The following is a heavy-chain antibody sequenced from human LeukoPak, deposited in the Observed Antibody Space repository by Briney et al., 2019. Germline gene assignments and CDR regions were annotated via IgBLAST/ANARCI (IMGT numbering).Heavy chain of an antibody. CDR3: ARAPPTYYYGSGTLYYYYYMDV. CDR1: GYTFTSYG. D-gene: IGHD3-10*01. CDR2: ISAYNGNT. J-gene: IGHJ6*03. Sequence: ASVKVSCKASGYTFTSYGISWVRQAPGQGLEWMGWISAYNGNTNYAQKLQGRVTMTTDTSTSTAYMELRSLRSDDTAVYYCARAPPTYYYGSGTLYYYYYMDVWGKGTTVTVSS. V-gene: IGHV1-18*01.